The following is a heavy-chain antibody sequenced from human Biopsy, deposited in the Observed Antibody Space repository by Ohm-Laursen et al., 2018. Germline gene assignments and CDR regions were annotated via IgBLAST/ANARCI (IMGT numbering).Heavy chain of an antibody. D-gene: IGHD4/OR15-4a*01. CDR1: GYTFTGYS. Sequence: GASVKVSCKASGYTFTGYSFHWVRQAPGQRLEWVGWIDPNNGRANYAQKFQGRITMTTDTSIITAYLEVSSLTSDDAAVYFCARASAYGVFDIWGQGTTVTVSS. J-gene: IGHJ3*02. CDR2: IDPNNGRA. V-gene: IGHV1-2*02. CDR3: ARASAYGVFDI.